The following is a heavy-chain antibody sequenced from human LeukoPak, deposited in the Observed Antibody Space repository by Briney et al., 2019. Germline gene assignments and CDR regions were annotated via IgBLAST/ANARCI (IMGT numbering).Heavy chain of an antibody. J-gene: IGHJ4*02. CDR1: GGSVSSGGYY. V-gene: IGHV4-31*03. Sequence: SETLSLTCTVSGGSVSSGGYYWSWIRQHPGKGLEWIGYIYYSGSTYYNPSLKSRVTISVDTSKNQFSLKLSSVTAADTAVYYCARVIDGWYEDYWGQGTLVTVSS. CDR2: IYYSGST. D-gene: IGHD6-19*01. CDR3: ARVIDGWYEDY.